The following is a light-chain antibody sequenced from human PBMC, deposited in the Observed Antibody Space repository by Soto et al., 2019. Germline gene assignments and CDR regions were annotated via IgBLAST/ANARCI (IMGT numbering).Light chain of an antibody. Sequence: QSVVTQPPSVSGSPGQSVTISCTGNNSDVGGYNYVSWYQQHPGKAPKLMIYDVSKRPSGVPDRFSGSKSGNTASLTISGLQAEDEADYYCCSYAGSSYVFGTGTKVTVL. CDR3: CSYAGSSYV. J-gene: IGLJ1*01. V-gene: IGLV2-11*01. CDR2: DVS. CDR1: NSDVGGYNY.